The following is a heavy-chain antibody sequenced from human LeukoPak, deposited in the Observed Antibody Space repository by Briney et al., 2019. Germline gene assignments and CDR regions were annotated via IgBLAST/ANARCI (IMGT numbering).Heavy chain of an antibody. CDR3: AFTGRERYCSSTSCYSGYY. CDR1: GFTVSSNY. D-gene: IGHD2-2*01. CDR2: ISGSGGST. J-gene: IGHJ4*02. V-gene: IGHV3-23*01. Sequence: GGSLRLSCAASGFTVSSNYMSWVRQAPGKGLEWVSAISGSGGSTYYADSVKGRFTISRDNSKNTLYLQMNSLRAEDTAVYYCAFTGRERYCSSTSCYSGYYWGQGTLVTVSS.